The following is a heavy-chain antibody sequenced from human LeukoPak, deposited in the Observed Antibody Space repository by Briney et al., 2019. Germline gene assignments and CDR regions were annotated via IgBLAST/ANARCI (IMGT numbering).Heavy chain of an antibody. CDR2: TSFDETYK. J-gene: IGHJ6*02. D-gene: IGHD3-16*01. V-gene: IGHV3-30*18. Sequence: GGSLRLSCSASGFNFSTYGMHWVRHAPGKGLEWVAVTSFDETYKFYSDSVKGRFSISRDNSKNTLSLQMNSLSVEDTAIYFCAKDVVANYYAYDGIDVWGQGTTVTVSS. CDR3: AKDVVANYYAYDGIDV. CDR1: GFNFSTYG.